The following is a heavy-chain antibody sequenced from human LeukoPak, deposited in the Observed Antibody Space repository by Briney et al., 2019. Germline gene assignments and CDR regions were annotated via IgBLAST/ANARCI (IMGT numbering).Heavy chain of an antibody. D-gene: IGHD6-19*01. J-gene: IGHJ4*02. CDR1: GFTFSSYS. CDR3: ARDRTPYSSGWYGSC. CDR2: ISSSSSYI. Sequence: GGSLRLSCAASGFTFSSYSMNWVRQAPGKGLEWVSSISSSSSYIYYADSVKGRFTISRDNAKNSLYLQMNSLRAEDTAVYYCARDRTPYSSGWYGSCWSQGTLVTVSS. V-gene: IGHV3-21*01.